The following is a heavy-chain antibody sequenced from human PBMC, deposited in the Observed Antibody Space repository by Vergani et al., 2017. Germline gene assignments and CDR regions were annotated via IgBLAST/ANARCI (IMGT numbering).Heavy chain of an antibody. CDR3: ATGGVEQQLVPNRYGMDV. CDR2: FDPEDGET. CDR1: GYTHTELS. Sequence: QVQLVQSGAEVKKPGASVKVSCKVSGYTHTELSMHWVRQAPGKGLEWMGGFDPEDGETIYAQKFQGRVTMTEDTSTDTAYMELSSLRSEDTAVYYCATGGVEQQLVPNRYGMDVWGQGPTVTVSS. J-gene: IGHJ6*02. D-gene: IGHD6-13*01. V-gene: IGHV1-24*01.